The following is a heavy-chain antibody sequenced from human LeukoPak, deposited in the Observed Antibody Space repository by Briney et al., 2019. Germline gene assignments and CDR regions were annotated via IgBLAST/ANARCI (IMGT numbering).Heavy chain of an antibody. CDR2: ISSSSSYI. J-gene: IGHJ3*02. CDR3: ARAYCGGACYRGAFDI. D-gene: IGHD2-21*01. Sequence: GGSLRLSCAASGFTFSSYSMNWVRQAPGKGLEWVSSISSSSSYIYYADSVKGRFTISRDSAKNSLYLQMNSLRAEDTAVYYCARAYCGGACYRGAFDIWGQGTMVTVSS. CDR1: GFTFSSYS. V-gene: IGHV3-21*01.